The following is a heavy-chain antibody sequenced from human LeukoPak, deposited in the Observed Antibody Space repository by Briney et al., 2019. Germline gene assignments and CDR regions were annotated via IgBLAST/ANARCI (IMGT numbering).Heavy chain of an antibody. Sequence: ASVKVSCKASGYTFASYGISRVRQAPGRGLEWMGWISAYNGNTNYVQTLQGRVTMTTDTATSTAYMELRGLRSDDTAVYYCAVIAPAPLRWSGLDFWAQGTQVTVSS. CDR1: GYTFASYG. J-gene: IGHJ4*02. D-gene: IGHD6-13*01. CDR3: AVIAPAPLRWSGLDF. CDR2: ISAYNGNT. V-gene: IGHV1-18*01.